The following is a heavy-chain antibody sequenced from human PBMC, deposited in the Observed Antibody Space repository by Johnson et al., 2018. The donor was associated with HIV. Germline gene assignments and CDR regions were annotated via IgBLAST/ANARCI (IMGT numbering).Heavy chain of an antibody. CDR1: GFTFSSYA. V-gene: IGHV3-23*04. J-gene: IGHJ3*02. D-gene: IGHD3-22*01. CDR3: AKAREYDSTGHDAFDI. CDR2: ISGSGGST. Sequence: EQLVESGGGLVQPGGSLRLSCAASGFTFSSYAMSWVRQAPGKGLEWVSAISGSGGSTYYADSVKGRFTISRDNSKNTLYLQMNSLRAEDTAVYYCAKAREYDSTGHDAFDIWGQGTMVTVSS.